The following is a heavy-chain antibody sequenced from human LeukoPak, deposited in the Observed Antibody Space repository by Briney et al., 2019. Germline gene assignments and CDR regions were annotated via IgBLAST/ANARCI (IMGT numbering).Heavy chain of an antibody. D-gene: IGHD3-10*01. V-gene: IGHV4-39*01. J-gene: IGHJ5*02. CDR2: IYYSGST. Sequence: KPSETLSLTCTVSGGSISSSSYYWGWIRQPPEKGLEWIGSIYYSGSTYYNPSLKSRVTISVDTSNNQFSLKLSSVTAADTAVYYCARHGRVVRGVITNWFDPWGQGTLVTVSS. CDR1: GGSISSSSYY. CDR3: ARHGRVVRGVITNWFDP.